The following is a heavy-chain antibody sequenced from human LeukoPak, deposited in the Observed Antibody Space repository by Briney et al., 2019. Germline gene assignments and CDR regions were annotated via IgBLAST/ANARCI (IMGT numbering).Heavy chain of an antibody. Sequence: ASVKVSCKASGGTFSSYAISWVRQAPGQGLEWMGGITPIFGTANYAQKFQGRVTITADESTSTAYMELSSLRSEDTAVYYCARIMVHGGGYWGQGTLVTVSS. CDR2: ITPIFGTA. D-gene: IGHD2-8*01. V-gene: IGHV1-69*13. J-gene: IGHJ4*02. CDR1: GGTFSSYA. CDR3: ARIMVHGGGY.